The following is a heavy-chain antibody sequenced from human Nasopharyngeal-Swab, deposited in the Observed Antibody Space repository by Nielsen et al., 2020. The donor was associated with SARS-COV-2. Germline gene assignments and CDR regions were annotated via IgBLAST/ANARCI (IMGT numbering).Heavy chain of an antibody. D-gene: IGHD6-13*01. J-gene: IGHJ4*02. CDR3: ARTDSSWYYFDY. CDR1: GFTFSSYS. Sequence: GGSLRLSCAASGFTFSSYSMNWVRQAPGKGLEWVSSISSSSYIYYADSVKGRFTISRDNAKNSLYLQMNSLRAEDTAVYYCARTDSSWYYFDYWGQGTLVTVSS. CDR2: ISSSSYI. V-gene: IGHV3-21*01.